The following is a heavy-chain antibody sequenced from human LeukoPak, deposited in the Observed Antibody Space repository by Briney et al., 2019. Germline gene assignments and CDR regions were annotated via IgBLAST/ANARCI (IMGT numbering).Heavy chain of an antibody. V-gene: IGHV3-23*01. CDR1: GFTFSSYA. J-gene: IGHJ4*02. CDR2: ISGSGATT. Sequence: GGSLRLSCAASGFTFSSYAMSWVRQAPGKGLEWVSAISGSGATTSYADSVKGRFAISRDNSKNSVYLQMNSLRAEDTAIYYCASRYSPFEFWGQGTLVTVSS. CDR3: ASRYSPFEF. D-gene: IGHD5-18*01.